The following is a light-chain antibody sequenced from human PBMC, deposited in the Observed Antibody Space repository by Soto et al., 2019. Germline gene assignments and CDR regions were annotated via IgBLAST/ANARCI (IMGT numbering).Light chain of an antibody. CDR2: KAS. CDR3: QQYNTYPLT. CDR1: QAINIY. V-gene: IGKV1-5*03. J-gene: IGKJ4*01. Sequence: DSQMTQSPSSLSASVGDRVTITCRASQAINIYLAWYQQKPGKAPKLLIYKASSLEGGVPSRFGGSGSGTLFNITISSLHPDDFATYYCQQYNTYPLTFGGGTTVDIK.